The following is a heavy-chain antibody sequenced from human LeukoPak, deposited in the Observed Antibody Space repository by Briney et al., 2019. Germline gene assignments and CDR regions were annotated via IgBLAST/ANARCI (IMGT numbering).Heavy chain of an antibody. Sequence: GGSLRLSCAASGFTFSNYAMSWVRQAPGKGLEWVSHITASGTAMFYADSVKGRFTISRDNAKNSLYLQMNSLRDEDTAVYYCASSGSYRFDYWGQGTLVTVSS. CDR1: GFTFSNYA. CDR3: ASSGSYRFDY. CDR2: ITASGTAM. D-gene: IGHD1-26*01. J-gene: IGHJ4*02. V-gene: IGHV3-48*02.